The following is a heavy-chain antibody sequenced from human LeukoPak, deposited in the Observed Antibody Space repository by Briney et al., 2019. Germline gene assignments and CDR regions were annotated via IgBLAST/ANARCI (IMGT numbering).Heavy chain of an antibody. Sequence: PGGSLRLSCAASGFTFSSYWMSWVRQAPGKGLEWVANIKQDGSEKYYVDSVKGRFTISRDNAKNSLYLQMNSLRAEDTAVYYCAKDGGSHGYSYGTYYYYYYMDVWGKGTTVTISS. CDR3: AKDGGSHGYSYGTYYYYYYMDV. CDR1: GFTFSSYW. V-gene: IGHV3-7*01. CDR2: IKQDGSEK. D-gene: IGHD5-18*01. J-gene: IGHJ6*03.